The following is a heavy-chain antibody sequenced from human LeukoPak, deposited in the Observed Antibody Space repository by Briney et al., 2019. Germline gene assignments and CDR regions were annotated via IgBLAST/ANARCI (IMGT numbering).Heavy chain of an antibody. CDR3: AKFPSITLDY. CDR2: ISYDGSNK. J-gene: IGHJ4*02. CDR1: GFTFSSYA. V-gene: IGHV3-30*18. Sequence: PGGSLRLSCAASGFTFSSYAMHWVRQAPGKGLEWVAVISYDGSNKYYADSVKGRFTISRDNSKNTLYLQMNSLRAEDTAVYYCAKFPSITLDYWGQGTLVTVSS.